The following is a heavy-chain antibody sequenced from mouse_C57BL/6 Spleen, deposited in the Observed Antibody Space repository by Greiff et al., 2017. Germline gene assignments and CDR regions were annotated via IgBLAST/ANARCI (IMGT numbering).Heavy chain of an antibody. CDR2: IYPRSGNT. D-gene: IGHD2-5*01. CDR1: GYTFTSYG. V-gene: IGHV1-81*01. Sequence: QVQLQQSGAELARPGASVKLSCKASGYTFTSYGISWVKQRTGQGLEWIGEIYPRSGNTYYNEKFKGKATLTADKSSSTAYMELRSLTSEDSAVYFCARRAYYSNYWNFDVWGTGTTVTVSS. CDR3: ARRAYYSNYWNFDV. J-gene: IGHJ1*03.